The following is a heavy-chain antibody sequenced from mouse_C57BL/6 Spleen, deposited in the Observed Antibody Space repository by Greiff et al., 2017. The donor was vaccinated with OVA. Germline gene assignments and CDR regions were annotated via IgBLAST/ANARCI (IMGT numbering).Heavy chain of an antibody. J-gene: IGHJ3*01. CDR3: ARSGGAIYYDYDDWFAY. CDR2: IYPGSGST. CDR1: GYTFTSYW. Sequence: QVQLQQPGAELVKPGASVKMSCKASGYTFTSYWITWVKQRPGQGLEWIGDIYPGSGSTNYNEKFKSKATLTVDTSSSTAYMQLSSLTSEDSAGYYCARSGGAIYYDYDDWFAYWGQGTLVTVSA. V-gene: IGHV1-55*01. D-gene: IGHD2-4*01.